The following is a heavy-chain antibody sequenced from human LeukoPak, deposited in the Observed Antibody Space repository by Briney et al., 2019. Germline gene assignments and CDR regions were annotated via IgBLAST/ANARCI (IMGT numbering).Heavy chain of an antibody. J-gene: IGHJ4*02. D-gene: IGHD4-11*01. Sequence: QPGGSLRLSCAASVFTLSSTSMIWVRQALWKGLEWVAVTVGGGDGTYYADSVKGRFTISRDNSNNTLYLQMNSLRAEDTAVYYCAKLTTSWGQGTLVTVSS. V-gene: IGHV3-23*01. CDR1: VFTLSSTS. CDR2: TVGGGDGT. CDR3: AKLTTS.